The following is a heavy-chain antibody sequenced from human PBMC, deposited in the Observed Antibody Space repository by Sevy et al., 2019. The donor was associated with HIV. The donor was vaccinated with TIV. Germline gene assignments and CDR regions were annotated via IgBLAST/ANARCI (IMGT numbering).Heavy chain of an antibody. CDR1: GGYINSYY. Sequence: SETLSLTCTVSGGYINSYYWSWIRQPPGKGLEWIGYIFYSGSTNYNPSLKSRVTISVDTSKNQFSLKLTSVTAADTAVYYCARDHYDSSGFDYWGQGTLVTVPS. J-gene: IGHJ4*02. CDR3: ARDHYDSSGFDY. V-gene: IGHV4-59*01. CDR2: IFYSGST. D-gene: IGHD3-22*01.